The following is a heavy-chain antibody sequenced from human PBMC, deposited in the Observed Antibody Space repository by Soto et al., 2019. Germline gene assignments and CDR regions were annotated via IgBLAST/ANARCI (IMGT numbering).Heavy chain of an antibody. CDR2: ISTYNVNR. J-gene: IGHJ4*02. CDR3: ARTRDSGSYYVFGDFDS. D-gene: IGHD1-26*01. Sequence: ASVKVSCKASGYTFSNYGISRVRQAPGQGLEWMGWISTYNVNRNYAQKLQGRVTMTADTSTNAAYMELRSLRSDDTAVYYCARTRDSGSYYVFGDFDSWGQGTLVTVSS. V-gene: IGHV1-18*01. CDR1: GYTFSNYG.